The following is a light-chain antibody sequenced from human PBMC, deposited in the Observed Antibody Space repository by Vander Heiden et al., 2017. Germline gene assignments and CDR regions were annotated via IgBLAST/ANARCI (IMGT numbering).Light chain of an antibody. CDR2: STD. J-gene: IGLJ1*01. CDR3: LVYSAAGAYV. V-gene: IGLV7-43*01. Sequence: QTVVTPEPSVPVSPGGTVTLTCASSTGAVTNGYYPNWFQQKPGQAPRPLIYSTDRKYSWTPARFSGSLLGGKAVLTVSGVQPEDEAEYYCLVYSAAGAYVFGTGTKVTVL. CDR1: TGAVTNGYY.